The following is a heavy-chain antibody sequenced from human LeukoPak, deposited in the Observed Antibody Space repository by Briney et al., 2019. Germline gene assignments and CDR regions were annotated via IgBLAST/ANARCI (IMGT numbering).Heavy chain of an antibody. Sequence: SETLPLTCTVSGGSISSSSYYWGWIRQPPGKGLEWIASIYCSGSTYYNPSLKSRVTISVDTSKNEFSLKLSSVTAADTAVYYCARGLYSSAWCHFDFWGQGTLVTVCS. CDR3: ARGLYSSAWCHFDF. CDR1: GGSISSSSYY. CDR2: IYCSGST. V-gene: IGHV4-39*01. J-gene: IGHJ4*02. D-gene: IGHD6-19*01.